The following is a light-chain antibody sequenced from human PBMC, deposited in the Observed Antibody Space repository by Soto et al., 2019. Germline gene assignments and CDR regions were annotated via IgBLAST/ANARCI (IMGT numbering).Light chain of an antibody. Sequence: DIVMTQSPDSLAVSLGERATINCKSSQTVLYSSNNRNYLAWYQQKPGQPPKLLIYWASTRESGVPDRFSGSGSGTDFTLTISSLQAEDAAVYYCHQYYSSWFTFGQGTKLEIK. V-gene: IGKV4-1*01. J-gene: IGKJ2*01. CDR1: QTVLYSSNNRNY. CDR2: WAS. CDR3: HQYYSSWFT.